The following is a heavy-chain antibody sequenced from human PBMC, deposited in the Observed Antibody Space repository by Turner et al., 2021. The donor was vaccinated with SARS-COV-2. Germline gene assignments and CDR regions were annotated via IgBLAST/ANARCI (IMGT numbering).Heavy chain of an antibody. J-gene: IGHJ4*02. V-gene: IGHV3-30*19. CDR1: GFTFSSYG. CDR2: ISYDGSNE. Sequence: QVQLVESGGGVVQPGRSLRLSCAASGFTFSSYGLHWVRQAPGKGLEWVAVISYDGSNEYSADSVKGRFTISRDNSKNTLYLQMISLRAEDTAVYYCARSRGGSYVGGFDYWGQGTLVIVSS. CDR3: ARSRGGSYVGGFDY. D-gene: IGHD1-26*01.